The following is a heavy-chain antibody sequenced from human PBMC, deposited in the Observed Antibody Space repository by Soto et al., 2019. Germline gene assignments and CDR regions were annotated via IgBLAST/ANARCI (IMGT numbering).Heavy chain of an antibody. J-gene: IGHJ4*02. CDR3: VTAGSGWYVTSVY. Sequence: GGSLRLSCAASGFTFSSYGMHWVRQAPGKGLEWVAVISYDGSNKYYADSVKGRFTISRDNSKNTLYLQMNSLRAEDTAVYYCVTAGSGWYVTSVYWGQGTLVTVSS. CDR2: ISYDGSNK. V-gene: IGHV3-30*03. CDR1: GFTFSSYG. D-gene: IGHD6-19*01.